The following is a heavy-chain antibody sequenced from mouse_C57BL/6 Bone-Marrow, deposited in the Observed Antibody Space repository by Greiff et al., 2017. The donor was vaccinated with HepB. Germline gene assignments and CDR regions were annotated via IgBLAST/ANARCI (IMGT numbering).Heavy chain of an antibody. V-gene: IGHV1-7*01. D-gene: IGHD2-4*01. CDR1: GYTFTSYW. J-gene: IGHJ2*01. Sequence: QVQLQQSGAELAKPGASVKLSCKASGYTFTSYWMHWVKQRPGQGLEWIGYINPSSGYTKYNQKFKDKATLTADKYSSTAYLQLSSLTYEDSAVYYCASDYDGYFDYCGQGTTLTVSS. CDR2: INPSSGYT. CDR3: ASDYDGYFDY.